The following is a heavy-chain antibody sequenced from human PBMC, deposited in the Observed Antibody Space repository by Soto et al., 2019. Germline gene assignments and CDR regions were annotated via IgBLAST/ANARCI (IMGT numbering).Heavy chain of an antibody. CDR2: IYYSGST. CDR3: ARDLSWFDP. Sequence: PSETLSLTCTVSGDSFSSYSWSWIRQPPGRGLEWIGYIYYSGSTNYNPSLKSRVTISVDTSKNQFSLKLSSVTAADTAVYYCARDLSWFDPWGQGTLVTVS. J-gene: IGHJ5*02. CDR1: GDSFSSYS. V-gene: IGHV4-59*01.